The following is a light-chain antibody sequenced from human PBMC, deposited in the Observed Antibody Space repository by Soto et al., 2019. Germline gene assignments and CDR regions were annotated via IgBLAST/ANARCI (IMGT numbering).Light chain of an antibody. CDR3: QQYGSSPRT. J-gene: IGKJ1*01. V-gene: IGKV3-20*01. Sequence: EIVLTQSPATLSLSPGERATLSCRASQSVNIYLAWYQQKPGQAPRLLIHDASSRATGISDRFTGSGSGTDFTLTITTLEPEDFAVYYCQQYGSSPRTFGLGTKVDIK. CDR1: QSVNIY. CDR2: DAS.